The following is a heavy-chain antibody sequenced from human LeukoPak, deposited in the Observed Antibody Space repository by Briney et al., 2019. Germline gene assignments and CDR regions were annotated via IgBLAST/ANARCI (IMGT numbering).Heavy chain of an antibody. Sequence: GGSLRLSCAASGFTFSSHAMNWVRQAPGMGLEWVSAICGSDGGTYYADSVKGRSTISRDNSKNTLYLQMNSLRAEDTALYYCAKNIGGSCYSGMDVWGQGTTVTVSS. CDR2: ICGSDGGT. CDR3: AKNIGGSCYSGMDV. V-gene: IGHV3-23*01. CDR1: GFTFSSHA. J-gene: IGHJ6*02. D-gene: IGHD2-15*01.